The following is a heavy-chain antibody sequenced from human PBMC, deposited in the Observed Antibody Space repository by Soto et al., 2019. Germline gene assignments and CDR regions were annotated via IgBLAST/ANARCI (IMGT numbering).Heavy chain of an antibody. V-gene: IGHV1-69*01. CDR1: GGTFSSYA. D-gene: IGHD3-22*01. Sequence: QLQLVQSGAEVKKPGSSVKVSCKASGGTFSSYAISWVRQAPGQGLAWMGWIIPIFGTANYAQKFQGRVTITADESTSTAYMEISSLRSEDTAVYYCARVPSGYYYYSSRYPGAFDMSGRRTMFTVTS. CDR2: IIPIFGTA. J-gene: IGHJ3*02. CDR3: ARVPSGYYYYSSRYPGAFDM.